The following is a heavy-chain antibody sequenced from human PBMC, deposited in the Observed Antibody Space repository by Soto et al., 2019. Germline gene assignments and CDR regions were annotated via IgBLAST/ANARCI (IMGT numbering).Heavy chain of an antibody. V-gene: IGHV3-9*01. CDR1: GFTFDDYA. CDR3: AKENSGSYNWFDP. Sequence: GGSLRLSCAASGFTFDDYAMHWVRQAPGKGLEWVSGISWNSGSIGYADSVKGRFTISRDNAKNSLYLQMNSLRAEDTAVYYCAKENSGSYNWFDPWGQGTLVTVSS. CDR2: ISWNSGSI. J-gene: IGHJ5*02. D-gene: IGHD1-26*01.